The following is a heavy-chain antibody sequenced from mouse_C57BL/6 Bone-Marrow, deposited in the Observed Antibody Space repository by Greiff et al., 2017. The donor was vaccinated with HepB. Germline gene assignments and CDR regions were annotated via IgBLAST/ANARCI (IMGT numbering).Heavy chain of an antibody. CDR2: IDPSDSYT. Sequence: QVQLQQPGAELVRPGTSVKLSCKASGYTFTSYWMHWVKQRPGQGLEWIGVIDPSDSYTNYNQKFKGKATLTVDTSSSTAYMQLSSLTSEDSAVYYCARNYSTSMDYWGQGTSVTVSS. CDR1: GYTFTSYW. J-gene: IGHJ4*01. D-gene: IGHD2-5*01. CDR3: ARNYSTSMDY. V-gene: IGHV1-59*01.